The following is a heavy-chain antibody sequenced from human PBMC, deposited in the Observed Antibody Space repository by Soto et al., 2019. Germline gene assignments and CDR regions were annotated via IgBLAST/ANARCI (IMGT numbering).Heavy chain of an antibody. Sequence: PGGSLRLSCAASGFTFSSYAMSWVRQAPGKGLEWVSAISGSGGSTYYADSVKGRFTISRDTSKNTLYLQMNSLRAEDTAVYYWARGLSSLYQPTGYWGPGTLCTHSS. J-gene: IGHJ4*02. CDR2: ISGSGGST. CDR3: ARGLSSLYQPTGY. CDR1: GFTFSSYA. V-gene: IGHV3-23*01. D-gene: IGHD6-13*01.